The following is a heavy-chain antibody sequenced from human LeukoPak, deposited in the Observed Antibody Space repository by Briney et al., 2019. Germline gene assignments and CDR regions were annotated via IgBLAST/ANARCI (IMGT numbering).Heavy chain of an antibody. CDR2: INPNSGGT. V-gene: IGHV1-2*02. CDR3: ARGTMIRGVVGDYYYGMDV. Sequence: ASVTVSCKASGYTFTGYYMHWVRQAPGQGLEWMGWINPNSGGTNYAQKLQGRVTMTRDTSISTAYMELSRLRSDDTAVYYCARGTMIRGVVGDYYYGMDVWGQGTTVTVSS. D-gene: IGHD3-10*01. J-gene: IGHJ6*02. CDR1: GYTFTGYY.